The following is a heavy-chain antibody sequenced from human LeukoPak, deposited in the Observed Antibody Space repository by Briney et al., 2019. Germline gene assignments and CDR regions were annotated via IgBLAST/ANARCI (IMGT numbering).Heavy chain of an antibody. V-gene: IGHV3-74*03. CDR2: IGSDGSGT. D-gene: IGHD1-26*01. Sequence: PGGSLRLSCAASGFSLSGYWMHWVRQIPGKGLMWVARIGSDGSGTTYADPVKGRFTISRDNSKNTLYLQMNSLRDEDAAVYYCARVGGATAVTMYFEYWGQGTLVTVSS. CDR3: ARVGGATAVTMYFEY. J-gene: IGHJ4*02. CDR1: GFSLSGYW.